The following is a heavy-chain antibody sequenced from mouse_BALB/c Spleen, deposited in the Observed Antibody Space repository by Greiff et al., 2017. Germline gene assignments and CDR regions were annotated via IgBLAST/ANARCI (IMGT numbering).Heavy chain of an antibody. CDR2: ISYSGST. CDR3: ARWGDY. Sequence: EVQRVESGPGLVKPSQSLSLSCTVTGYSITSDYAWNWIRQFPGNKLEWMGYISYSGSTSYNPSLKSRISITRDTSKNQFFLQLNSVTNEDTATYYCARWGDYWGQGTSVTVSS. V-gene: IGHV3-2*02. J-gene: IGHJ4*01. CDR1: GYSITSDYA.